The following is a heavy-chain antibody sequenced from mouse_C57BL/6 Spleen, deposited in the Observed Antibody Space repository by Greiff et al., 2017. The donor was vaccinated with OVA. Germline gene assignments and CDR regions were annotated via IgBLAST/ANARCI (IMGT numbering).Heavy chain of an antibody. CDR1: GFTFSDAW. V-gene: IGHV6-6*01. J-gene: IGHJ4*01. CDR2: IRNKANNHAT. D-gene: IGHD1-1*01. CDR3: FLSTVVATKGFFYYAMDY. Sequence: EVKVEESGGGLVQPGGSMKLSCAASGFTFSDAWMDWVRQSPEKGLEWVAEIRNKANNHATYYAESVKGRFTISRDDSKSSVYLQMNSLRAEDTGIYYCFLSTVVATKGFFYYAMDYWGQGTSVTVSS.